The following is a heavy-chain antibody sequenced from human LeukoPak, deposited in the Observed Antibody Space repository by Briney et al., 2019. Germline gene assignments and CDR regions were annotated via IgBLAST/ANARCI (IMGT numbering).Heavy chain of an antibody. V-gene: IGHV1-2*02. CDR3: TREAYSLPDY. D-gene: IGHD5-12*01. CDR1: GYTFTDYY. J-gene: IGHJ4*02. CDR2: INPNSGAT. Sequence: ASVMVSCKASGYTFTDYYIHWVRQAPGQGPEWMGWINPNSGATKYAQKFQGRVTLTRDTSVSTAYMELSSLRPDDTAVYYCTREAYSLPDYWGQGTLVTVSS.